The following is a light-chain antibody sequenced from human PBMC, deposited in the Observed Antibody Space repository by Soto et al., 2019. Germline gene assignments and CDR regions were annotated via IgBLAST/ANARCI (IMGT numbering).Light chain of an antibody. CDR2: SAS. V-gene: IGKV1-12*01. J-gene: IGKJ1*01. CDR1: QDIAKW. CDR3: EKKSDFPWT. Sequence: DIQLTQSPSSVSASVEDTVSITCLASQDIAKWLDWYQQKPGRGPNLLIYSASTLQRGVPSRFIGGGSGTDLTLSNSSVQPEESATYYFEKKSDFPWTYGQGTTVHLK.